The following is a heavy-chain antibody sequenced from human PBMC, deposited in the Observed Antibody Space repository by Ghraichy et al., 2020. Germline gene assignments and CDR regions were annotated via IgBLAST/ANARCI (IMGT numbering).Heavy chain of an antibody. CDR1: GFTFSNYA. Sequence: GGSLRLSCAASGFTFSNYAMSWVRQAPGRGLEWVSSIGGFDDNTYYVDSVQGRFTISRDNAQNSLSLQMNSLTDEDTAVYYCARGSRVVRFYYYDGMDVWGQGTTVTVSS. D-gene: IGHD4-23*01. J-gene: IGHJ6*02. CDR3: ARGSRVVRFYYYDGMDV. V-gene: IGHV3-23*01. CDR2: IGGFDDNT.